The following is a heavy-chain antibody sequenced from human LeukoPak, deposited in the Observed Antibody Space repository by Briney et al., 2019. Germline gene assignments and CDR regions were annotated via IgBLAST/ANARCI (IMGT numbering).Heavy chain of an antibody. J-gene: IGHJ5*02. V-gene: IGHV1-18*01. Sequence: GASVKVSCKASGYTFTSYGISWVRQAPGQGLERMGWISAYNGNTNYAQKLQGRVTMTTDTSTSTAYMELRSLRSDDTAVYYCARGITMVRGVTPYNWFDPWGQGTLVTVSS. CDR2: ISAYNGNT. CDR1: GYTFTSYG. D-gene: IGHD3-10*01. CDR3: ARGITMVRGVTPYNWFDP.